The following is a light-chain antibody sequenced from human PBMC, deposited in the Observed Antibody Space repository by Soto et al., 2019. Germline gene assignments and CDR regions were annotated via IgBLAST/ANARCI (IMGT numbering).Light chain of an antibody. CDR2: DAS. Sequence: DIQMTQSPSTLSASVGDRVTITCRASQSISTWLAWYQQRPGKAPQLLISDASSLESGVPSRFSGSGSGTEFTLTIASLQPDDSATYYCKQYNIFSAFGGGTKVQIK. CDR1: QSISTW. CDR3: KQYNIFSA. V-gene: IGKV1-5*01. J-gene: IGKJ4*01.